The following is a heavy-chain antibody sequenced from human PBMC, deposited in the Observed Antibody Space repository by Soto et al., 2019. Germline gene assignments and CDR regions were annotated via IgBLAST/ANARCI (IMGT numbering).Heavy chain of an antibody. J-gene: IGHJ4*02. CDR3: ARVMYCSSTSCYAYDY. CDR2: IIPIFGTA. Sequence: SVKVSCKASGGTFSSYAISWARRAPGQGLEWMGGIIPIFGTANYAQKFQGRVTITADESTSTAYMELSSLRSEDTAVYYCARVMYCSSTSCYAYDYWGQGTLVTVSS. D-gene: IGHD2-2*01. V-gene: IGHV1-69*13. CDR1: GGTFSSYA.